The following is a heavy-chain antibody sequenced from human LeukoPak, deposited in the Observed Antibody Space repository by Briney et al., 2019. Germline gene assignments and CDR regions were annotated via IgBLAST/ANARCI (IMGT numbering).Heavy chain of an antibody. CDR3: ARDLSFEYDNTGYSSRFDP. CDR1: GFAFNIHW. J-gene: IGHJ5*02. V-gene: IGHV3-74*03. CDR2: INEDGSSI. D-gene: IGHD3-9*01. Sequence: GGSLRLSCAASGFAFNIHWMHWVRQAPGKGLVWVSRINEDGSSITYADSVKGRFTMSRDNAKSTLYLQMSGLRAEDTAVYYCARDLSFEYDNTGYSSRFDPWGQGTLVTVSS.